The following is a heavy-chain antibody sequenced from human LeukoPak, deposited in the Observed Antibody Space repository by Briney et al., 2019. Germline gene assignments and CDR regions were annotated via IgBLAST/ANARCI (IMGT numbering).Heavy chain of an antibody. D-gene: IGHD5-18*01. Sequence: SVKVSCKASGGTFSSYAISWVRQAPGQGLEWMGRIIPIFGTANYAQKFQGRVTITTDESTSTAYMELSSLRSEDTAVFYCARDGYSYDGWFDPWGQGTLVTVSS. CDR2: IIPIFGTA. CDR3: ARDGYSYDGWFDP. J-gene: IGHJ5*02. CDR1: GGTFSSYA. V-gene: IGHV1-69*05.